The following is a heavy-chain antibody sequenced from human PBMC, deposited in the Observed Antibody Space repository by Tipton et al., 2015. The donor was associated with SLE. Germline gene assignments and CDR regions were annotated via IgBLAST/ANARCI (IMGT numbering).Heavy chain of an antibody. J-gene: IGHJ5*01. CDR1: GGSMSTYY. V-gene: IGHV4-59*01. Sequence: TLSLTCAVSGGSMSTYYWTWIRQTPGKGLEWIGCIYYTGSTNYNPSLESRVVMSVDRSKNQFSLKLTSVTAADTAVYYCARGPPFMEWERNWFDPWGQGTQVTVSS. D-gene: IGHD3-3*02. CDR2: IYYTGST. CDR3: ARGPPFMEWERNWFDP.